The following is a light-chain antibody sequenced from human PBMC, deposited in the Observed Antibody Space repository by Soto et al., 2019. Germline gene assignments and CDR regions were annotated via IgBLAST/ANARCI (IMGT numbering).Light chain of an antibody. J-gene: IGLJ1*01. V-gene: IGLV2-11*01. CDR2: DVT. CDR1: SNYVGTYNF. CDR3: CEYVGNYHAYV. Sequence: QSALTQHRSLSGSPGQSVTISANGTSNYVGTYNFVSWFQQDPGKAPKFMIYDVTTRPSGFPDRFSGSKSGNTASLTISGLQAEDEADYSCCEYVGNYHAYVSATWPKLTAL.